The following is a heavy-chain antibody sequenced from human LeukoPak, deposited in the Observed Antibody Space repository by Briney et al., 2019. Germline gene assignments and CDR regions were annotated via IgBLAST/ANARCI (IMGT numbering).Heavy chain of an antibody. J-gene: IGHJ5*02. V-gene: IGHV5-51*01. CDR1: GYSFTSYW. CDR2: IYPGDSDT. Sequence: GESLKISCKGSGYSFTSYWIGWVRQMPGEGLEWMGIIYPGDSDTRYSPSFQGQVTISADKSISTAYLQWSSLKASDTAMYYCARQDCSSTSCDFWSGYYVYNWFDPWGQGTLVTVSS. D-gene: IGHD3-3*01. CDR3: ARQDCSSTSCDFWSGYYVYNWFDP.